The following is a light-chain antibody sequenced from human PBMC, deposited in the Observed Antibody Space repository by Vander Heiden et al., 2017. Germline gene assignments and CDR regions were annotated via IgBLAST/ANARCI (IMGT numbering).Light chain of an antibody. Sequence: DIVMTQSPDSLAVSLGERVTINCKSSQSVLYSSNNKNYLAWYQQKPGQSPKLLIYWASTRESGVPERFSGSGSGTDFTLTISSLQAEDVAVYYCHQYSSTPYTFGQGTKLDIK. CDR3: HQYSSTPYT. CDR2: WAS. CDR1: QSVLYSSNNKNY. V-gene: IGKV4-1*01. J-gene: IGKJ2*01.